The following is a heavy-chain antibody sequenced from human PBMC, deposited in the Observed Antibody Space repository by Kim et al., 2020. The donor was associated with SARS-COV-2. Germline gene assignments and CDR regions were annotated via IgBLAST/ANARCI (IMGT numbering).Heavy chain of an antibody. J-gene: IGHJ6*02. CDR2: ISWNSGSI. Sequence: GGSLRLSCAASGFTFGDYAMHWVRQAPGKGLEWVSGISWNSGSIGYADSVKGRFTISRDNAKNSLYLQMNSLRAEDTALYYCAKDITGYYGSGSYLFYYYCYGMDVWGQGTTVTVSS. D-gene: IGHD3-10*01. CDR1: GFTFGDYA. V-gene: IGHV3-9*01. CDR3: AKDITGYYGSGSYLFYYYCYGMDV.